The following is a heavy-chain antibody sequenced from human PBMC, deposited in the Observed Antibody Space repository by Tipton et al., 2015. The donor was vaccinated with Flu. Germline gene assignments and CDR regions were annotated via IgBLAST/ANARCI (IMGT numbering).Heavy chain of an antibody. J-gene: IGHJ4*02. Sequence: SLRLSCAGSGFTFDDYAMHWVRQVPGKGLQWVSTITWNSNSVEYADSVTGRFTTSRDNAKSSLFLEMSTLTEDDTALYYCARGFGTYGSLDFWGQGTLVTVSS. CDR3: ARGFGTYGSLDF. V-gene: IGHV3-9*01. CDR2: ITWNSNSV. CDR1: GFTFDDYA. D-gene: IGHD3-10*01.